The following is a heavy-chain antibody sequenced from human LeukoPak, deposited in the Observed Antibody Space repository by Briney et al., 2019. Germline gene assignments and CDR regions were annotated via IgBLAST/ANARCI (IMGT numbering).Heavy chain of an antibody. CDR3: AGEGSFNSPYYYYMDV. CDR1: DGSISSYY. D-gene: IGHD1-1*01. J-gene: IGHJ6*03. V-gene: IGHV4-59*01. Sequence: SETLSLTCTVSDGSISSYYWSWIRQPPGKGLEWIGYIYHSGSTNYNPSLKSRVTISVDTSKNQFSLKLSSVTAADTAVYYCAGEGSFNSPYYYYMDVWGKGTTVTVSS. CDR2: IYHSGST.